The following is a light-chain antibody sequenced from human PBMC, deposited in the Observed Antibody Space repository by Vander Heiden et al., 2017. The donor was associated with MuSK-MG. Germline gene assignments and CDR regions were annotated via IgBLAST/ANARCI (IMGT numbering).Light chain of an antibody. V-gene: IGKV1-27*01. CDR2: GAS. CDR1: QDIKNY. J-gene: IGKJ3*01. CDR3: QEHNSPPSDT. Sequence: DVQMTQSPSSLSASVGGRVTITCRASQDIKNYLAWYQQKPGKGPKLLIYGASTLQSGVPSRFSGSGSGTDFTLTISGRQPEDVASYYCQEHNSPPSDTFGHGTKVDIK.